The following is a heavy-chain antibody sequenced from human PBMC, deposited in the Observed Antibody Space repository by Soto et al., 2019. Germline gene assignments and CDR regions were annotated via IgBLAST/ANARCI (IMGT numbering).Heavy chain of an antibody. D-gene: IGHD6-6*01. V-gene: IGHV1-18*01. CDR3: SRGTSIPASGDY. J-gene: IGHJ4*01. Sequence: QVQLVQSGAEVKKPGASVKVSCKASGYTFTNYGINWVRQAPGQGLEWLGWVSAYNGERRYEQRVKARVIMTTDTSTTTAYMELRSLRSDDTAVYYCSRGTSIPASGDYWGQGTLVTVSS. CDR1: GYTFTNYG. CDR2: VSAYNGER.